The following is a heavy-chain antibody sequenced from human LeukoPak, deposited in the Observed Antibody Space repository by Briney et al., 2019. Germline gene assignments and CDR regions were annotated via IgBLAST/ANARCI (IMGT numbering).Heavy chain of an antibody. CDR2: TYHTEST. D-gene: IGHD7-27*01. V-gene: IGHV4-59*02. CDR3: ASRKLGNDY. CDR1: GGSVSDYY. Sequence: SETLSLTCTISGGSVSDYYWSWIRQSPGKGLEWIGYTYHTESTSYSPSLKSRVTISADTSQNQFSLKLSSVTAADTAVYYCASRKLGNDYWGQGTLVTVSS. J-gene: IGHJ4*02.